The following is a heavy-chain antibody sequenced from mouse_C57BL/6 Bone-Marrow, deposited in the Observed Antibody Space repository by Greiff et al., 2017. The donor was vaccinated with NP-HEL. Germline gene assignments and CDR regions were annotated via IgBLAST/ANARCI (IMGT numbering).Heavy chain of an antibody. CDR2: IRLKSDNYAT. V-gene: IGHV6-3*01. CDR1: GFTFSNYW. D-gene: IGHD1-1*01. Sequence: EVQLVESGGGLVQPGGSMKLSCVASGFTFSNYWMNWVRQSPEKGLEWVAQIRLKSDNYATHYAESVKGRFTISRDDSKSSVYLQMNNLRAEDTGIYYCTLLIYYYGSSPDYWGQGTTLTVSS. J-gene: IGHJ2*01. CDR3: TLLIYYYGSSPDY.